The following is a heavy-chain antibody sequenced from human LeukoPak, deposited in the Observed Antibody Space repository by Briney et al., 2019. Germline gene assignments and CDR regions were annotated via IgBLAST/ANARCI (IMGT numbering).Heavy chain of an antibody. CDR2: IYPGDSDI. Sequence: GESLQISCQGSGSSFTTYWIGWVRQMPGKGLEWMGIIYPGDSDIRYSPSFQGQVTISADKSISTAYLQWSSLKASDTAMYYCARRNTLHGSGSYYNVGFDYWGQGTLVTVSS. CDR3: ARRNTLHGSGSYYNVGFDY. J-gene: IGHJ4*02. V-gene: IGHV5-51*01. CDR1: GSSFTTYW. D-gene: IGHD3-10*01.